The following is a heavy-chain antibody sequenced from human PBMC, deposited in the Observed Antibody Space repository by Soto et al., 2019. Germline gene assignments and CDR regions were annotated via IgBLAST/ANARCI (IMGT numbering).Heavy chain of an antibody. CDR2: SYYSGST. Sequence: PSETLSLTCTVSGGSISSSSYYWGWIRQPPGKGLEWIGSSYYSGSTYYNPSPKSRVIISVDTSKNQLSLTLSSVTAADTAVYYCARSPGLSPLSGSYHFDYRGQGTLVTVSS. J-gene: IGHJ4*02. CDR1: GGSISSSSYY. V-gene: IGHV4-39*07. D-gene: IGHD1-26*01. CDR3: ARSPGLSPLSGSYHFDY.